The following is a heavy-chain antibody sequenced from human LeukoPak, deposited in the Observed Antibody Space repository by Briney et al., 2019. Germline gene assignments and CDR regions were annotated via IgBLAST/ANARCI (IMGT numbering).Heavy chain of an antibody. CDR1: GFTFDDYG. D-gene: IGHD1-26*01. Sequence: GGSLRLSCAASGFTFDDYGMSWVRQAPGKGLEWVSGINWNGGSTGYADSVKGRFTISRDNAKNTLYLQMNSLRAEDTAVYYCAKDRREYSGSYNNWFDPWGQGTLVTVSS. J-gene: IGHJ5*02. CDR2: INWNGGST. V-gene: IGHV3-20*04. CDR3: AKDRREYSGSYNNWFDP.